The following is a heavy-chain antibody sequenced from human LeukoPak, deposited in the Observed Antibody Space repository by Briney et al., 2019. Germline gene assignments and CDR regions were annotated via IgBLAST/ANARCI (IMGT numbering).Heavy chain of an antibody. D-gene: IGHD2-2*01. CDR2: IYYSGST. V-gene: IGHV4-59*08. CDR1: GGSISSYY. Sequence: ASETLSLTCTVAGGSISSYYWSWIRQPPGKGLEWIGYIYYSGSTSYNPSLKSRVTISVDTSKNQFSLKLSSVTAADTAVYYCARMAVVPAENPPHFDYWGQGTLVTVSS. J-gene: IGHJ4*02. CDR3: ARMAVVPAENPPHFDY.